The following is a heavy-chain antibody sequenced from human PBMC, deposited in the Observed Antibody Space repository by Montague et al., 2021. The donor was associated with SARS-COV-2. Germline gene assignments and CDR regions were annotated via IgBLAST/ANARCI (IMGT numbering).Heavy chain of an antibody. V-gene: IGHV4-34*01. CDR1: GGSFSGYY. D-gene: IGHD2-2*01. J-gene: IGHJ6*02. Sequence: SETLSLTCVVYGGSFSGYYWSWIRQPPGKGLEWIGEINHSGSTNYNPSLKSRVTISVDTSKNQFSLKLSSVTAAGTVVYYCARSILVVPAANDTYYYYYGLDVWGQGTLVTVSS. CDR3: ARSILVVPAANDTYYYYYGLDV. CDR2: INHSGST.